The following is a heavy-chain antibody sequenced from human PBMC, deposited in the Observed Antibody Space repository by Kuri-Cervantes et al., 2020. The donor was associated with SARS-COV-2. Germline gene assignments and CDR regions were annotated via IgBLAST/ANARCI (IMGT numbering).Heavy chain of an antibody. CDR2: ISGSGGST. CDR1: GFTFSSYA. CDR3: AKTEQMGGAFDI. D-gene: IGHD6-13*01. Sequence: GEPLKISCAASGFTFSSYAMSWVRQAPGKGLEWVSAISGSGGSTYYADSVKGRFTISRDNSKNTLYLQMNSLRAEDTAVYYCAKTEQMGGAFDIWGQGTMVTVSS. V-gene: IGHV3-23*01. J-gene: IGHJ3*02.